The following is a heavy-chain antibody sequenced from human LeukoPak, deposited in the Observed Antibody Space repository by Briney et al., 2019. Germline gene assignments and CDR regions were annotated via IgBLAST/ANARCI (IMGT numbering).Heavy chain of an antibody. Sequence: GGSLRLSCAASGFTFSDYGIHWVRQAPGQGLEWVALIWYDGSKKYYADSVKGRFTISRDNTKNQLYLQLNSLRADDTAVYYCARAHSSSSTFDLWGQGTLVTVSS. CDR1: GFTFSDYG. D-gene: IGHD6-6*01. J-gene: IGHJ4*02. V-gene: IGHV3-33*01. CDR3: ARAHSSSSTFDL. CDR2: IWYDGSKK.